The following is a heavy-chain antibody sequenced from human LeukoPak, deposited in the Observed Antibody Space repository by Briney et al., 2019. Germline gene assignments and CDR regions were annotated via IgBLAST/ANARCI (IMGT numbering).Heavy chain of an antibody. Sequence: ASVKVSCKASGGTFSSYAISWVRQAPGQGLEWMGGIIPIFGTANYAQKFQGRVTITADESTSTAYMELCSLRSEDTAVYYCARDSPRYEPLGYFDYWGQGTLVTVSS. CDR2: IIPIFGTA. CDR1: GGTFSSYA. D-gene: IGHD5-12*01. J-gene: IGHJ4*02. CDR3: ARDSPRYEPLGYFDY. V-gene: IGHV1-69*13.